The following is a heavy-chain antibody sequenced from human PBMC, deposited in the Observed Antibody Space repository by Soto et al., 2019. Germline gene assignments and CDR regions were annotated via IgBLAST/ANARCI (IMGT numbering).Heavy chain of an antibody. J-gene: IGHJ4*02. CDR1: GGSISSGDYY. V-gene: IGHV4-30-4*01. CDR2: IYYSGST. CDR3: AIATHYGSGSYYHAY. D-gene: IGHD3-10*01. Sequence: PSETLSLTCTVSGGSISSGDYYWSWIRQPPGKGLEWIGYIYYSGSTYYNPSLKSRVTISVDTSKNQFSLKLSSVTAADTAVYYCAIATHYGSGSYYHAYWGQGTLVTVSS.